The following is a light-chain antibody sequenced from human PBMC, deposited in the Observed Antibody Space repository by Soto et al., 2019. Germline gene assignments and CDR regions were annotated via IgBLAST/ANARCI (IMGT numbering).Light chain of an antibody. Sequence: EIVLTQSPGTLSSSPGERATLSCRSSQSVSSSYLAWYRQKPGQAPRLLIYAASSRATGIPDRFSGSGSGTDFTLTISRLEHEDFAVYYCQQSGSSSWTFGQGTKVEFK. J-gene: IGKJ1*01. CDR2: AAS. CDR3: QQSGSSSWT. V-gene: IGKV3-20*01. CDR1: QSVSSSY.